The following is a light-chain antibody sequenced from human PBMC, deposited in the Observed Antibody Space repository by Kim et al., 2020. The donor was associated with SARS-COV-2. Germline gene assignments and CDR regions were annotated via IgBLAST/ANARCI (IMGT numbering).Light chain of an antibody. CDR2: YDS. CDR1: KIGSKS. CDR3: QVWDCSSDHPV. J-gene: IGLJ3*02. V-gene: IGLV3-21*04. Sequence: SYELTQPPSVSVAPGKTARITCGGNKIGSKSVYWYQQKPGQAPVLVIYYDSDRPSGIPERFSGSNSGNTATLTISRVEAEDEADYYCQVWDCSSDHPVFGAGTQLTVL.